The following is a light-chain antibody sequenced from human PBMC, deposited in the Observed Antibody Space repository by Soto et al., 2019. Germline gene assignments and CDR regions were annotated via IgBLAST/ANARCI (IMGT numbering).Light chain of an antibody. CDR2: TAS. CDR1: QSVSRH. J-gene: IGKJ2*01. V-gene: IGKV1-5*03. Sequence: DIQMTQSPSTLSASVGDRVTITCRASQSVSRHLAWYQQKLGKAPKLLIYTASSLKSGVTSRFSGIGSGTEFPLTISSLQPDDFATYYCQQYDSGASFGQGTKLEIK. CDR3: QQYDSGAS.